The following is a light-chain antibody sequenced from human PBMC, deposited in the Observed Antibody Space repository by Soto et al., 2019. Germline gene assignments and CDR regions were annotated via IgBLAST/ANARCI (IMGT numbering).Light chain of an antibody. Sequence: EGVLTQSPRTLSLSPGERATLSCRASQSVSSSYLAWYQQKPGQAPRLLIYGASSRATSIPDRFSGSGSGTDFTLTISRLEPEDFAVYYCQQYGSSPDTFGQGTKVDI. J-gene: IGKJ1*01. CDR3: QQYGSSPDT. CDR2: GAS. V-gene: IGKV3-20*01. CDR1: QSVSSSY.